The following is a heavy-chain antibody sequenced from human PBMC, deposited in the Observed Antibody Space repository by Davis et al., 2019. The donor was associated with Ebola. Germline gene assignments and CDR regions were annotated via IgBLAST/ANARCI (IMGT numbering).Heavy chain of an antibody. CDR1: GYTFTDYY. D-gene: IGHD1-26*01. CDR2: IYPNSGGT. J-gene: IGHJ2*01. Sequence: ASVKVSCKASGYTFTDYYIHWVRQAPGQGLEWMGWIYPNSGGTNYAQKFQGWVTMTRDTSITSLYLEMSRLKSDDTAVYYCVKGTLGGGNWFFDHWGRGTLVTVSS. CDR3: VKGTLGGGNWFFDH. V-gene: IGHV1-2*04.